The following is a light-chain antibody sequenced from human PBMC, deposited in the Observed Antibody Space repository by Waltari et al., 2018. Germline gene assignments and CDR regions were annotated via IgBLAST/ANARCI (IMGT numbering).Light chain of an antibody. V-gene: IGKV3-15*01. Sequence: IEMTQSPATLSVSPGERATLSCRASQNVGTKLAWYQQKPGLAPRLLIYDAFTRATGIPARFSGSGSGTEFTLTIDGLQSEDFAVYYCLQYNDWPPLFTFGPGTKVEIK. CDR1: QNVGTK. J-gene: IGKJ3*01. CDR2: DAF. CDR3: LQYNDWPPLFT.